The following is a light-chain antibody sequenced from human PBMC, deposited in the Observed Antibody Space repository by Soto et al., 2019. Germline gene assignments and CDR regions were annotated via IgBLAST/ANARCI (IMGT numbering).Light chain of an antibody. CDR1: SGDVGGFNY. CDR2: EVT. CDR3: SSYTTSNTPFV. J-gene: IGLJ1*01. V-gene: IGLV2-14*01. Sequence: QYVLTQPASVSGSPGQSITISCTGTSGDVGGFNYVSWYQHHPDKAPKLIIYEVTNRPSGVSNRFSGSKSGNTASLTISGLQAEDEADYYCSSYTTSNTPFVFGTGTKLTVL.